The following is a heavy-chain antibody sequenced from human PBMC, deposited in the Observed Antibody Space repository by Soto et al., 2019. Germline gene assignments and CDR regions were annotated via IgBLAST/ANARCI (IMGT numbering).Heavy chain of an antibody. D-gene: IGHD6-13*01. Sequence: RTQTLTLNCPFCGFSLSTSGAGVGWIRQPPGKALEWLALICWNDDKRYSPSLKSRVTITKDTSYNQVVLTMTNVHPVHPSTYSRAPAPIYSRGWCPYYYNCKNVSDQVTTIT. J-gene: IGHJ6*02. CDR1: GFSLSTSGAG. CDR2: ICWNDDK. V-gene: IGHV2-5*01. CDR3: APAPIYSRGWCPYYYNCKNV.